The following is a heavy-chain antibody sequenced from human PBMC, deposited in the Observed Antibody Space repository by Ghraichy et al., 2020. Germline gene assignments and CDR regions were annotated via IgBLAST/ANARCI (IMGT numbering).Heavy chain of an antibody. J-gene: IGHJ6*02. Sequence: SQTLSLTCTVSGGSISSSSYYWGWIRQPPGKGLEWIGSIYYSGSTYYNPSLKSRVTISVDTSKNQFSLKLSSVTAADTAVYYCARHPPLTDGDYDRPYGMDVWGQGTTVTVSS. CDR1: GGSISSSSYY. CDR2: IYYSGST. D-gene: IGHD4-17*01. V-gene: IGHV4-39*01. CDR3: ARHPPLTDGDYDRPYGMDV.